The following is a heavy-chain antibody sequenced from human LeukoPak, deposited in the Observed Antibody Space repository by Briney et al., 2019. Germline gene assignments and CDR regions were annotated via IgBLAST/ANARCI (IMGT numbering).Heavy chain of an antibody. J-gene: IGHJ5*02. CDR2: MSPNSGNT. CDR1: GYTFTSYD. V-gene: IGHV1-8*01. CDR3: ARVRRKDYGSGAYRNWFDP. D-gene: IGHD3-10*01. Sequence: ASVKVSCKASGYTFTSYDINWVRQATGQGLEWMGWMSPNSGNTGYAQKFQGRITMTRNTSISTAYMELSSLRSEDTAVYYCARVRRKDYGSGAYRNWFDPWGQGTLVTVSS.